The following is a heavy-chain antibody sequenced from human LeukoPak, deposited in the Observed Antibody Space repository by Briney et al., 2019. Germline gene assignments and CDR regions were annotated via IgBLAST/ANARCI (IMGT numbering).Heavy chain of an antibody. V-gene: IGHV1-2*02. CDR1: GYTFTGYY. CDR2: INPNSGGT. J-gene: IGHJ6*03. CDR3: ARKVTYYYYMDV. Sequence: ASVKVSCKASGYTFTGYYMHWVRQAPGQGLEWMGWINPNSGGTNYAQKFQGRVTMTRDTSISTAYMELSRLRSDDTAVYYCARKVTYYYYMDVRGKGTTVTVSS.